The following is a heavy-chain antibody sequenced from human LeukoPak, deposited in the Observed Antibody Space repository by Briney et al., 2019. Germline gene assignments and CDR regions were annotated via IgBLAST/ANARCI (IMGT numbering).Heavy chain of an antibody. V-gene: IGHV4-39*02. D-gene: IGHD6-13*01. Sequence: SETLPLTCTVSGGSISSSRYYWGWIRQPPGKGLEWIGTIYYSGGTYYNPSLKSRVTISVDTSKNQFSLKLSSVTAADTAVYYCARDAIASAHEWGYWGQGT. J-gene: IGHJ4*02. CDR2: IYYSGGT. CDR1: GGSISSSRYY. CDR3: ARDAIASAHEWGY.